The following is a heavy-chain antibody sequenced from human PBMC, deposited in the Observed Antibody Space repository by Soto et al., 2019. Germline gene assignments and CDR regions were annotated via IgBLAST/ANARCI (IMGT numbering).Heavy chain of an antibody. J-gene: IGHJ6*02. CDR2: IYYSGST. CDR1: GSSISSSSYY. V-gene: IGHV4-39*01. Sequence: SETLSLTCTVSGSSISSSSYYWGWIRQPPGKGLEWIGSIYYSGSTYYNPSLKSRVTISVDTSKNQFSLKLSSVTAADTAVYYCARLKGMTTDFNYYYGMGVWGQGXTVTVSS. D-gene: IGHD4-4*01. CDR3: ARLKGMTTDFNYYYGMGV.